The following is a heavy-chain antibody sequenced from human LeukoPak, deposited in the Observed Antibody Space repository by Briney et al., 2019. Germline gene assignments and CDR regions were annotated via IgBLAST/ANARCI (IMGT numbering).Heavy chain of an antibody. CDR3: ARGRAGGTKTFDY. CDR1: GFAFKSDW. CDR2: IKRGGSEK. J-gene: IGHJ4*02. D-gene: IGHD6-13*01. V-gene: IGHV3-7*01. Sequence: PGGSLRLSCAASGFAFKSDWLNWVRQGPGKGLEWVANIKRGGSEKYYVDSVKGRFTISRDNAKNSLYLQMNSLRAEDTAVYYCARGRAGGTKTFDYWGQGTLVSVSS.